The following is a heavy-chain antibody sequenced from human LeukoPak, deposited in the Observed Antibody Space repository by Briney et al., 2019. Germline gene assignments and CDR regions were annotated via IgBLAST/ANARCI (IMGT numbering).Heavy chain of an antibody. D-gene: IGHD3-22*01. J-gene: IGHJ4*02. V-gene: IGHV5-51*01. CDR2: IYPADSDV. Sequence: PGESLKISCRVFGYAFASYWIGWVRQVPGEGLEWMGIIYPADSDVKYNPSFEGQVAFSADKSINTPYLQWNSLKASDTAIYYCARFEVNHEDSSSYYYFDYWGQGTLVTVSS. CDR3: ARFEVNHEDSSSYYYFDY. CDR1: GYAFASYW.